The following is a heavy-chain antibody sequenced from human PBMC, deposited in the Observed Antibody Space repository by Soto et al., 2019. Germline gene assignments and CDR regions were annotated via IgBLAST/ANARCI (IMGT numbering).Heavy chain of an antibody. Sequence: SQTLSLTCAISGDSVSSNSAAWNWIRQSPSRGLEWLGRTYYRSKWYNDYAVSVKSRITINPDTSKNQFSLQLNSVTPEDTAVYYCARGGRYNWNEAGAFDIWGQGTMVTVSS. CDR3: ARGGRYNWNEAGAFDI. D-gene: IGHD1-1*01. CDR2: TYYRSKWYN. J-gene: IGHJ3*02. CDR1: GDSVSSNSAA. V-gene: IGHV6-1*01.